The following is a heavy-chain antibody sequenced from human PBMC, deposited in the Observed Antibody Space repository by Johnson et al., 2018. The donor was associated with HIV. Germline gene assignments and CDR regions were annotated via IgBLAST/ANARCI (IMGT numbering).Heavy chain of an antibody. V-gene: IGHV3-30-3*01. D-gene: IGHD2-15*01. CDR2: ISYHGSNK. CDR3: ARERYGSQAIDAFDI. Sequence: QVQLVESGGGVVQPGGSLRLSCAASGFTFSSYAMHWVRQAPGKGLEWVAVISYHGSNKYYADSVKGRFTISRDNSKNTLYLQMNSLRTEDTAVYYCARERYGSQAIDAFDIWGQGTMVTVSS. J-gene: IGHJ3*02. CDR1: GFTFSSYA.